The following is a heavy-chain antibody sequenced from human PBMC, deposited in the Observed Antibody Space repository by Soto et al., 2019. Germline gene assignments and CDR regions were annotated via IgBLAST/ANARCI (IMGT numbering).Heavy chain of an antibody. CDR2: ISTYNGNT. D-gene: IGHD6-13*01. CDR1: GYTFTTYG. CDR3: ARTDSKPQDFDY. Sequence: QVHLVQSGAEVNKPGASVKVSCKASGYTFTTYGISWVRQAPGQGLEWVGWISTYNGNTNYAKKLQARVTMTTDTSTSTVYMEMRSLRSDDTAVYYCARTDSKPQDFDYWGQGTLVTVSS. V-gene: IGHV1-18*01. J-gene: IGHJ4*02.